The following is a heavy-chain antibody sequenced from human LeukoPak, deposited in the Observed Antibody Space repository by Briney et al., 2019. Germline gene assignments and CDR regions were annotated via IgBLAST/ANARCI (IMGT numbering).Heavy chain of an antibody. Sequence: TSVKVSCKASGYTFTSYDINWVRQATGQGLEWMGWMNPNSGNTGYAQKFQGRVTITRNTSISTAYMELSSLRSEDTAVYYCARGPRGGGSWRGGDIWGQGTMVTVSS. D-gene: IGHD2-15*01. J-gene: IGHJ3*02. CDR2: MNPNSGNT. CDR1: GYTFTSYD. CDR3: ARGPRGGGSWRGGDI. V-gene: IGHV1-8*03.